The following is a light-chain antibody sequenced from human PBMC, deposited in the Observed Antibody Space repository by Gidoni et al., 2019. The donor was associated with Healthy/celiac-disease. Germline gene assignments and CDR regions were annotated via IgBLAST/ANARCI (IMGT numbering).Light chain of an antibody. V-gene: IGKV3-11*01. CDR1: QSVSSY. J-gene: IGKJ2*01. CDR2: DAS. Sequence: EILLSQSPATLSLCPGERATLPGRASQSVSSYLAWYQQKPGQAPRLLIYDASNRATGIPARFSGSGSGTDFTITISSLEPEDFAVSYCQQRSNWPRGTFGPGTKLEIK. CDR3: QQRSNWPRGT.